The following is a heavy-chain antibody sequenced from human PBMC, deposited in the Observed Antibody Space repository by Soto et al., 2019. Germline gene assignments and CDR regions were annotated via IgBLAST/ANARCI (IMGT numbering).Heavy chain of an antibody. Sequence: SETLSLTCTVSGGSMSSGGYYWSWIRQHPGKGLEWIGYIYYSGSTYYNPSLKSRVTISVDTSKNQFSLKLSSVTAADTAVYYCARDHRARADKNRGDYYYYMDVWGKGTTVTVSS. J-gene: IGHJ6*03. CDR3: ARDHRARADKNRGDYYYYMDV. CDR1: GGSMSSGGYY. CDR2: IYYSGST. D-gene: IGHD3-10*01. V-gene: IGHV4-31*03.